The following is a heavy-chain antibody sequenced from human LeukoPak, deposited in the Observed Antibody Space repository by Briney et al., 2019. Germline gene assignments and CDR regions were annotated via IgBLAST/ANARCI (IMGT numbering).Heavy chain of an antibody. J-gene: IGHJ4*02. CDR1: GGSVSSGSYY. CDR2: IYYSGST. D-gene: IGHD3-22*01. V-gene: IGHV4-61*01. CDR3: ARDYDSSGPATDY. Sequence: SETLSLTCTVSGGSVSSGSYYWSWIRQPPGKGLEWIGYIYYSGSTNYNPSLKGRVTISVDTSKNQFSLKLSSVTAADTAVYYCARDYDSSGPATDYWGQGTLVTVSS.